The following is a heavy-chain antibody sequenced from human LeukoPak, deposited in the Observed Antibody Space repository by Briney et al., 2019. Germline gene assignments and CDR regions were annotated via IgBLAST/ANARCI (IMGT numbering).Heavy chain of an antibody. J-gene: IGHJ4*02. V-gene: IGHV3-30*18. D-gene: IGHD4-11*01. CDR2: ISYDGSNK. Sequence: GRSLRLSCAASGFTFSSFGMHWVRQAPGKGLEWVAVISYDGSNKYYADSVKGRFTISRDNSKNTLYLQMNSLKSEDTAVYYCAKDSTTLTLTFDYWGQGTLVTVSS. CDR3: AKDSTTLTLTFDY. CDR1: GFTFSSFG.